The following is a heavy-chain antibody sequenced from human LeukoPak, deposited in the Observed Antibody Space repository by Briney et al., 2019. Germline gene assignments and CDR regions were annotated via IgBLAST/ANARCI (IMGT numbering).Heavy chain of an antibody. CDR3: AREVGSGSYLAHVFDI. Sequence: PGGSLRLSCEASGFTFSRYWMHWVRQAPGKGLEWVGLIKSKTDGGTTDYAAPVKGRFTISRDNSKNTLYLQMYSLRADDTAVYYCAREVGSGSYLAHVFDIWGQGTMVTVSS. V-gene: IGHV3-15*01. CDR2: IKSKTDGGTT. J-gene: IGHJ3*02. CDR1: GFTFSRYW. D-gene: IGHD1-26*01.